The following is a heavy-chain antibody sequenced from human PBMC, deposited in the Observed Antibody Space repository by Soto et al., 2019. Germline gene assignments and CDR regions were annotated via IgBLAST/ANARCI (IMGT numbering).Heavy chain of an antibody. V-gene: IGHV4-39*01. CDR3: ARKIVCSGGSCYSGGMDV. CDR2: IYYSGST. D-gene: IGHD2-15*01. CDR1: GCSISSSSYY. Sequence: SETLSLTCPVSGCSISSSSYYWGWIRQPPGKGLEWIGSIYYSGSTYYNPSLMSRVTISVDTSKNQFSLKLSSVTAADTAVYYCARKIVCSGGSCYSGGMDVWGQGTTVTVSS. J-gene: IGHJ6*02.